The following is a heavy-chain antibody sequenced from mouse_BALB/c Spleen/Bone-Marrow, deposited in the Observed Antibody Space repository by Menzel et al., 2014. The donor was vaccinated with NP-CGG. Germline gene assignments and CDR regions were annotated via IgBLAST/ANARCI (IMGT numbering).Heavy chain of an antibody. CDR2: ILPGGGST. V-gene: IGHV1-9*01. CDR1: GYTFXSYW. CDR3: ARTGTDWYFDV. J-gene: IGHJ1*01. D-gene: IGHD4-1*01. Sequence: QVQLQQSGAELMKPGASVKISCKATGYTFXSYWIEWVKQRPGHGLEWIGEILPGGGSTNYNEKFKGKATFTADTSSNTAYMQLSSLTSEDSAVYYCARTGTDWYFDVWGAGTTVTVSS.